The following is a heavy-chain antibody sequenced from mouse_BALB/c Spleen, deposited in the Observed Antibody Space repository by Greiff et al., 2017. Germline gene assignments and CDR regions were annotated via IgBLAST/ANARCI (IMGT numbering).Heavy chain of an antibody. CDR3: ARGDYYGSSLDY. V-gene: IGHV5-6-5*01. J-gene: IGHJ2*01. D-gene: IGHD1-1*01. CDR1: GFTFSSYA. CDR2: ISSGGST. Sequence: EVKVVESGGGLVKPGGSLKLSCAASGFTFSSYAMSWVRQTPEKRLEWVASISSGGSTYYPDSVKGRFTISRDNARNILYLQMSSLRSEDTAMYYCARGDYYGSSLDYWGQGTTLTVSS.